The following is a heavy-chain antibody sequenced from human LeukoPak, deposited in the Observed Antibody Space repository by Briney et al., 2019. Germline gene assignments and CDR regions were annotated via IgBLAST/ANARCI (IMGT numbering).Heavy chain of an antibody. CDR3: ARIGRVGGYHFDH. J-gene: IGHJ4*02. CDR1: GGSINNYY. CDR2: IYYTGST. Sequence: PSETLSLTCSVSGGSINNYYWIWIRQPPGKGLEWIGYIYYTGSTNYNPSLKSRVTVSVDTPKNQFSLKLRSVTAADTAVYYCARIGRVGGYHFDHWGQGTLVTVSS. D-gene: IGHD3-16*01. V-gene: IGHV4-59*01.